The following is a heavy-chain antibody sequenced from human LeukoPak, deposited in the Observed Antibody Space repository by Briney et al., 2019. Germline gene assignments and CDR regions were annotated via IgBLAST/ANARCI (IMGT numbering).Heavy chain of an antibody. CDR1: GFTFKSYS. Sequence: AGGSLRLSCAASGFTFKSYSMHWVRQAPGKGLEWVGLISFDGSDKSYAASVEGRFTISRDNSKSMLYLQMNSLSADDTAVYYCARVLGFGSPPAYWGQGTLVSVSS. CDR2: ISFDGSDK. V-gene: IGHV3-30*04. CDR3: ARVLGFGSPPAY. D-gene: IGHD3-10*01. J-gene: IGHJ4*02.